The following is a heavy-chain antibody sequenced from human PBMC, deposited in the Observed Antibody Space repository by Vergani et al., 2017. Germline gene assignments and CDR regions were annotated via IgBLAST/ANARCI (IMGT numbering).Heavy chain of an antibody. CDR1: GGSFTSYH. J-gene: IGHJ6*03. CDR3: AGVNTETNGHLYYCYYMDV. V-gene: IGHV4-34*01. D-gene: IGHD4-11*01. Sequence: QVQLQQWGGGLLKPSETLSLTCVVNGGSFTSYHWTWRRQSPGEGLEWVGDIDHTGRPDYNPSLKSRLTMSVDKSQNQFSLTLNSVTATDTAIYFCAGVNTETNGHLYYCYYMDVWGQGTAVTVS. CDR2: IDHTGRP.